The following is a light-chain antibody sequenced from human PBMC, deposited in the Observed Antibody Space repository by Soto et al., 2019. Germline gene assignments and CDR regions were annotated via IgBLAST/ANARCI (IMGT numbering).Light chain of an antibody. CDR2: DVS. V-gene: IGLV2-14*03. CDR3: SSYTSSTTEV. J-gene: IGLJ1*01. CDR1: SSDLGGYNY. Sequence: QSALTQPASVSGSPGQSITISCTGTSSDLGGYNYVSWYQQHPGKAPKLMIYDVSSRPSGVSNRFSGSKSGNTASLTISGLQAEDEADYYCSSYTSSTTEVFGTGTKLT.